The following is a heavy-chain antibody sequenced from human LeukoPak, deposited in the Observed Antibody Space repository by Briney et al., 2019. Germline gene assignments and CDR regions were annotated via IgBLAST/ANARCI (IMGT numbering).Heavy chain of an antibody. D-gene: IGHD1-26*01. CDR2: IEHDGSEK. J-gene: IGHJ4*02. V-gene: IGHV3-7*01. CDR1: GFTFSDYW. Sequence: PGGSLRLSCAASGFTFSDYWMSWVRQAPGKGLEWVANIEHDGSEKYYVDSVKGRFTISRDNAENSLYLQMNSLRPEDTAVYYCASGTVELDSWGQGTLVTVSS. CDR3: ASGTVELDS.